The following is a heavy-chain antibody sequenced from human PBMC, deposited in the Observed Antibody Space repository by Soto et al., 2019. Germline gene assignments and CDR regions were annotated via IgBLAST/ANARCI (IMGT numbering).Heavy chain of an antibody. J-gene: IGHJ4*02. D-gene: IGHD5-18*01. CDR2: INAGNGNT. V-gene: IGHV1-3*01. CDR1: GYTFTSYV. CDR3: ARSPGYSYGDY. Sequence: ASVKVSCKASGYTFTSYVINWVRQTAGQRLEWMGWINAGNGNTKYSQKFQGRVTITRDTSASTAYMELSSLRSEDTAVYYCARSPGYSYGDYWGQGTLVTVSS.